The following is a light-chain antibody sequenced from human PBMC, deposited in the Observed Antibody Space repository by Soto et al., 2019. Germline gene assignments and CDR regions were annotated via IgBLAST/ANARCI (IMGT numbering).Light chain of an antibody. V-gene: IGKV1-5*01. J-gene: IGKJ1*01. CDR3: QQYNSYRT. CDR2: DAS. Sequence: DIRMNQSPSALSANVGDRVTITCRARQSISIWLAWYQQKPGKAPKLLIYDASILESGVPSRFSGSGSGTEFTLTISSLQPDDFATYYCQQYNSYRTFGQGTKVDIK. CDR1: QSISIW.